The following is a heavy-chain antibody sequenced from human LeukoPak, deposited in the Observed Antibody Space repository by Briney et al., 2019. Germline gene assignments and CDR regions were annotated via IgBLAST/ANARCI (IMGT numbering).Heavy chain of an antibody. CDR3: ARGRYCSGGSCLLHYGDYEY. V-gene: IGHV1-69*05. D-gene: IGHD2-15*01. CDR1: GGTFSSYA. J-gene: IGHJ4*02. CDR2: IIPIFGTA. Sequence: SVKVSCKASGGTFSSYAISWVRQAPGQGLEWMGRIIPIFGTANYAQKFQGRVTITTDESTSTAYMELSSLRSEDTAVYYCARGRYCSGGSCLLHYGDYEYWGQGTLVTVSS.